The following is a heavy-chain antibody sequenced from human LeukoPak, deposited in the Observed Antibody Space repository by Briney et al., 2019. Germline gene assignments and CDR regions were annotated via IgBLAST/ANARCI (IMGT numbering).Heavy chain of an antibody. CDR1: GFTFSSYW. J-gene: IGHJ4*02. Sequence: GGSLRLSCAASGFTFSSYWISWVRQAPGKGLEWVANIKRDGSEKYYVDSVKGRFTISRDNAKNSLYLQMNRLRVEDTAVYYCARDRDGGFDYWGQGTLVTVSS. D-gene: IGHD3-10*01. CDR2: IKRDGSEK. CDR3: ARDRDGGFDY. V-gene: IGHV3-7*01.